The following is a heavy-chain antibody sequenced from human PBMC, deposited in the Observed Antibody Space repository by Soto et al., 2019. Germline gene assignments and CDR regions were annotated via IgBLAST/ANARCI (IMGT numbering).Heavy chain of an antibody. CDR1: GFTFSSYA. CDR2: ISGSGGST. V-gene: IGHV3-23*01. J-gene: IGHJ3*02. D-gene: IGHD3-3*01. CDR3: ANTLSGFWSGFAFDI. Sequence: PGGSLRLSCAASGFTFSSYAMSWVRQAPGKGLEWVSAISGSGGSTYYADSVKGRFTISRDNSKNTLYLQMNSLRAEDTAVYYCANTLSGFWSGFAFDIWGQGTMVTVSS.